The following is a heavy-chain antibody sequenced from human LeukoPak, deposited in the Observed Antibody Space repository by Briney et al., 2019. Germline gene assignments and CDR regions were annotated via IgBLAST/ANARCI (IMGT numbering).Heavy chain of an antibody. J-gene: IGHJ4*02. CDR3: ARLGYCSSTSCFDY. CDR2: INPNSGGT. D-gene: IGHD2-2*01. V-gene: IGHV1-2*02. Sequence: SVTVSCKASGCSFADDCIHRGRQAPGQGLEWMGWINPNSGGTNYAQKFQGRVTMTRDTSISTAYMDLGRLGSDDTAVYYCARLGYCSSTSCFDYWGQGTLVTVSS. CDR1: GCSFADDC.